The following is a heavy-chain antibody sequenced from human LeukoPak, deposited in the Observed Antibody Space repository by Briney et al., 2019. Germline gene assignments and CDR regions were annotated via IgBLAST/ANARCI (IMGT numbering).Heavy chain of an antibody. CDR1: GGSINSFY. V-gene: IGHV4-59*12. D-gene: IGHD3-3*01. J-gene: IGHJ5*02. CDR3: ARVLPPRIGVVIKPVGWFDP. CDR2: IYYRGNT. Sequence: PSETLSLTCTVSGGSINSFYWSWIRQAPGKGLEWIGYIYYRGNTKYNPSLKSRVTISVDTSKNQFSLKLSSVTAADTAVYYCARVLPPRIGVVIKPVGWFDPWGQGTLVTVSS.